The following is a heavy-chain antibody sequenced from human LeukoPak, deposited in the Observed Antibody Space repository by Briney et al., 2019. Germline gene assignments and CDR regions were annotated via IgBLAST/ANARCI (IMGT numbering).Heavy chain of an antibody. CDR3: VGQTHKDY. CDR1: GFTVSNSY. Sequence: PGGSLRLSCAASGFTVSNSYMSWVRQAPGKGLEWVSVLYSGGGAYCTDSVRGRFTISRDSSKNTLYLQMNSLRADDTAVYYCVGQTHKDYWGQGTLVTVSS. J-gene: IGHJ4*02. V-gene: IGHV3-53*01. CDR2: LYSGGGA.